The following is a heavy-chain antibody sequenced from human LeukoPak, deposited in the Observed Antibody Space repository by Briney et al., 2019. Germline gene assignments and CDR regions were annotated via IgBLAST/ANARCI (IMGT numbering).Heavy chain of an antibody. V-gene: IGHV3-23*01. D-gene: IGHD3-22*01. CDR2: ISGGGGST. CDR1: GFTFSSYA. Sequence: GGSLRLSCAASGFTFSSYAMSWVRQAPGKGLEWVSAISGGGGSTNYADSVKGRFTISRDNSKNTLYLHMNSLRAEDTAVYYCATSASAGSSGYYNGYFDYWGQGTLVTVSS. CDR3: ATSASAGSSGYYNGYFDY. J-gene: IGHJ4*02.